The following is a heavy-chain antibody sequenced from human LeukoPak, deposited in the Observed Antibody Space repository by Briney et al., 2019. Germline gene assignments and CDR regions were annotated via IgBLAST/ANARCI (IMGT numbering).Heavy chain of an antibody. CDR2: INSDGSST. J-gene: IGHJ5*01. V-gene: IGHV3-74*01. CDR1: GFTFSSYW. CDR3: TRGGVDS. Sequence: GGSLRLSCAASGFTFSSYWMHWVRQAPGKGLVWVSRINSDGSSTSYADSVKGRFTISRDNAQNTPFLQMDSLRDEDTALYYCTRGGVDSWGQGTLVTVSS. D-gene: IGHD3-16*01.